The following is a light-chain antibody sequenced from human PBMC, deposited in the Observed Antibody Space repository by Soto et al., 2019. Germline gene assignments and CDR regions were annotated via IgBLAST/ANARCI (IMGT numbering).Light chain of an antibody. CDR3: SSYTTASTAI. Sequence: QSVLTQPASVSASPGQSITISCTGTSSDVGSYNFVSWYQQHPGKAPKLMIFDVSVRPSGVSNRFSGSKSGNTASLTISGLQAEDEAHYYCSSYTTASTAIFGVGTKLTV. J-gene: IGLJ2*01. V-gene: IGLV2-14*03. CDR2: DVS. CDR1: SSDVGSYNF.